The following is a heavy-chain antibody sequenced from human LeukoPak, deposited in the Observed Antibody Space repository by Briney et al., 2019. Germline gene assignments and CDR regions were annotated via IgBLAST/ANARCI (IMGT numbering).Heavy chain of an antibody. Sequence: GGSLRLSCAASGFTFSSYGMHWVRQAPGKGLEWVAVISYDGSNKYYADSVKGRFTISRDNSKNTLYLQMNSLRAEDTAVYYCAKGLGPAAIDAFDIGGQGTMVTVSS. J-gene: IGHJ3*02. CDR2: ISYDGSNK. V-gene: IGHV3-30*18. CDR3: AKGLGPAAIDAFDI. D-gene: IGHD2-2*02. CDR1: GFTFSSYG.